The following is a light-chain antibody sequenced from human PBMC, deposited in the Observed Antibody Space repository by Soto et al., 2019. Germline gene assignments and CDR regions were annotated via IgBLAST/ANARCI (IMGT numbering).Light chain of an antibody. CDR3: QQYNNWPPIT. V-gene: IGKV3-15*01. Sequence: EVVITLSLATPSVSPGDGPTISCTASQTVSRNLAWYQQRPGQAPRLLIYDISNRAAGVPARFSGSGSETEFTLTIRSLQSEDFSVYYCQQYNNWPPITVGQGTRLVN. J-gene: IGKJ5*01. CDR2: DIS. CDR1: QTVSRN.